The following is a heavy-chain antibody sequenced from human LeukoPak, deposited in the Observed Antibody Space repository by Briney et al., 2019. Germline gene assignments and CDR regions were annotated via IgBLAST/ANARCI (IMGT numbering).Heavy chain of an antibody. Sequence: GGSLRRSCAASGFIVSNNYMSWVRQAPGKGLEWVSVIYSGGGGSTYYADSVQGRFTISRDNSKNTLYLQMNTLRAEDTAVYYCASPRVGYWGQGTLVTVSS. CDR2: IYSGGGGST. CDR3: ASPRVGY. V-gene: IGHV3-66*01. CDR1: GFIVSNNY. J-gene: IGHJ4*02.